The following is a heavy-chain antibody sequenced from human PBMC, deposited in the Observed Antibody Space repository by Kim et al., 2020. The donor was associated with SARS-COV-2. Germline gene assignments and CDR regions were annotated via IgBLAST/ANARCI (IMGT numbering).Heavy chain of an antibody. CDR3: VKEGAPAATYGMDV. Sequence: GGSLRLSCAASGFTFSSYAMSWVRQAPGKGLEWVSAISGSGGRTSYADSVRGRFTISRANSKNTLYLQMNSLRAEATDVYYCVKEGAPAATYGMDVWGQGTTVTVSS. D-gene: IGHD2-15*01. V-gene: IGHV3-23*01. J-gene: IGHJ6*02. CDR1: GFTFSSYA. CDR2: ISGSGGRT.